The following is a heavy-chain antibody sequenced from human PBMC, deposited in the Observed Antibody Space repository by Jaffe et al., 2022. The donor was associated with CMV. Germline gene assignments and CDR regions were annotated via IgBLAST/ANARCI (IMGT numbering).Heavy chain of an antibody. CDR3: ARHPANEFGELLPIDY. J-gene: IGHJ4*02. Sequence: QLQLQESGPGLVKPSETLSLTCTVSGGSISSSSYYWGWIRQPPGKGLEWIGSIYYSGSTYYNPSLKSRVTISVDTSKNQFSLKLSSVTAADTAVYYCARHPANEFGELLPIDYWGQGTLVTVSS. D-gene: IGHD3-10*01. V-gene: IGHV4-39*01. CDR2: IYYSGST. CDR1: GGSISSSSYY.